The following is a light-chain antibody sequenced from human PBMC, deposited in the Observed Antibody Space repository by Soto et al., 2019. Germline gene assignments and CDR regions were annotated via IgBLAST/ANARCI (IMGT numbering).Light chain of an antibody. Sequence: EIVLTQSPATLSLSPGERATLSCRASQSVSSYLAWYQKKPGQAPRPLIYDATNRATGIPARFSGNGFGTDFTLTISRLEPEDFALYYCQHYAHNSPITFGQGTRLEIK. J-gene: IGKJ5*01. CDR1: QSVSSY. CDR3: QHYAHNSPIT. CDR2: DAT. V-gene: IGKV3-11*01.